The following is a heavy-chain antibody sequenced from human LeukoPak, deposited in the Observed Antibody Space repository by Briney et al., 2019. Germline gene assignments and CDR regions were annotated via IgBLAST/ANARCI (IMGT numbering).Heavy chain of an antibody. CDR3: AKDRGCPDY. Sequence: GGSLRLSCAASGFTFSSYGMHWVRQAPGKGLEGVAVISYDGSNKYYADSVKGRFTISRDNSKNTLYLQMNSLRAEDTAVYYCAKDRGCPDYWGQGTLVTVSS. J-gene: IGHJ4*02. CDR2: ISYDGSNK. V-gene: IGHV3-30*18. CDR1: GFTFSSYG. D-gene: IGHD3-16*01.